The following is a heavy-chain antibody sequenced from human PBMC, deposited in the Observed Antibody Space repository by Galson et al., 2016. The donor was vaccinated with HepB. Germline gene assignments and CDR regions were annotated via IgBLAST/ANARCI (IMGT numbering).Heavy chain of an antibody. D-gene: IGHD3-9*01. CDR3: ARERYFDWLLSPTYGLDV. CDR2: INSDGSNT. CDR1: GFTFSNFW. Sequence: SLRLSCAASGFTFSNFWMHWVRQAPGEGLVWVSRINSDGSNTRYADSVKGRFTISRDNGKNTLYLQMNSLRAEDTAVYYCARERYFDWLLSPTYGLDVWGQGATVTVSS. V-gene: IGHV3-74*01. J-gene: IGHJ6*02.